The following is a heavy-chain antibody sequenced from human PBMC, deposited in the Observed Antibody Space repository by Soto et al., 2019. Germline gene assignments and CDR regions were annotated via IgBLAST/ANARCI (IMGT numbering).Heavy chain of an antibody. J-gene: IGHJ4*02. V-gene: IGHV4-59*01. D-gene: IGHD6-19*01. CDR3: AAGISVADLYFDR. Sequence: PSETLSLTCSVSGVSIRTYYWSWIRQAPGKGLEWVGFIFYSGTTNYNPSLKGRVSISADTSKNQVFLNLTSVTAADTAVYYCAAGISVADLYFDRWGPGTLVT. CDR1: GVSIRTYY. CDR2: IFYSGTT.